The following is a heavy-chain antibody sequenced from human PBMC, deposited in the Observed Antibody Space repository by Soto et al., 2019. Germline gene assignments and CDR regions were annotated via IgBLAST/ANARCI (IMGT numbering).Heavy chain of an antibody. D-gene: IGHD5-12*01. CDR3: ARLRDGYNSFDY. V-gene: IGHV4-30-4*01. Sequence: QVQLQESGPGLVKPSQTLSLTCSVSGGSINSNAYYWSWIRQPPGKGLEWLGYIHNSGSSHYRPSLTSRLNISLDTSKNQFSLRVTSVTPADTAVYSCARLRDGYNSFDYWGLGILVTVSS. CDR1: GGSINSNAYY. J-gene: IGHJ4*02. CDR2: IHNSGSS.